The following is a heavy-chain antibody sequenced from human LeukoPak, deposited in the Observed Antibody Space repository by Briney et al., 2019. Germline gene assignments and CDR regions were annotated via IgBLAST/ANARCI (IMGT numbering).Heavy chain of an antibody. V-gene: IGHV3-30*18. J-gene: IGHJ4*02. CDR2: ISFDGNDR. D-gene: IGHD3-16*01. CDR3: VKEAHYRGRPFGVIDS. CDR1: GFTFGNYG. Sequence: PGGSLRLSCVTSGFTFGNYGMQWIRQAPGGGLEWVAVISFDGNDRRYGDSVKGRFTLSRDDSKSTVYLQMNGLRPDDTAVYYSVKEAHYRGRPFGVIDSWGQGTLVTVSS.